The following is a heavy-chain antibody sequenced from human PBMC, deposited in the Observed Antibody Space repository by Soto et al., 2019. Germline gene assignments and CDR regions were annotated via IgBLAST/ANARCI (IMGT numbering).Heavy chain of an antibody. CDR3: ARPRPNFGAVDS. Sequence: NPSETLSLTCTVSGGSISSSSYYWGWIRQPPGKGLEWIGSIYYSGSTYYNPSLKSRVTISVDTSKNQFSLKLSSVTAADTAVYYCARPRPNFGAVDSWGQGALVTVSS. V-gene: IGHV4-39*01. D-gene: IGHD3-10*01. J-gene: IGHJ4*02. CDR2: IYYSGST. CDR1: GGSISSSSYY.